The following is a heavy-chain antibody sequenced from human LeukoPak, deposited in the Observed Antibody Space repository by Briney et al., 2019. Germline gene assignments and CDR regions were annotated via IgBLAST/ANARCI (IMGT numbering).Heavy chain of an antibody. CDR2: ISYDGSNK. J-gene: IGHJ4*02. CDR3: AGELHDY. Sequence: PGGSLRLSCAASGFTFSTYWMSWVRQAPGKGLEWVAVISYDGSNKYYADSVKGRFTISRDNSKNTLYLQMNSLRAEDTAVYYCAGELHDYWGQGTLVTVSS. V-gene: IGHV3-30-3*01. CDR1: GFTFSTYW. D-gene: IGHD5-18*01.